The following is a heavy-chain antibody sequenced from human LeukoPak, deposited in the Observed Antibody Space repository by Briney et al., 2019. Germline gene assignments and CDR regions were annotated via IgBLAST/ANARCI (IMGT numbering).Heavy chain of an antibody. CDR2: IAYDGSRA. CDR3: TRYNNDHFDY. J-gene: IGHJ4*02. D-gene: IGHD1-14*01. CDR1: GFTFGGYG. Sequence: SGGSLRLSCAGSGFTFGGYGMHWFSQTPGKGLEWVAVIAYDGSRAFYADSVKGRFTISRDNSKNTMSVQMDDLRAEDTAVYYCTRYNNDHFDYWGQGTLVTVSS. V-gene: IGHV3-33*01.